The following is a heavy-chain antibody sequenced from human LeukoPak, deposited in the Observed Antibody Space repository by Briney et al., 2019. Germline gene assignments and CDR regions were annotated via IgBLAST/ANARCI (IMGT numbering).Heavy chain of an antibody. V-gene: IGHV3-7*01. CDR3: AKDGQSFEF. CDR1: GFTFSRSW. J-gene: IGHJ4*02. CDR2: IKEDGSTK. Sequence: GGSLRLSCTTSGFTFSRSWMTWVRQAPGKGLEWVADIKEDGSTKYYADSMKGRLTISRDNAKNSLYLQMNSLTAEDTAVYYCAKDGQSFEFWGQGTLVTVSS.